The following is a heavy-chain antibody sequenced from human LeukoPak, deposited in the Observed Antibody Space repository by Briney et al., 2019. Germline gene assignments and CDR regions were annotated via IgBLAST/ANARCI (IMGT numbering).Heavy chain of an antibody. CDR1: GGSISSYY. V-gene: IGHV4-59*01. J-gene: IGHJ5*02. CDR3: AAYRFPGIAARQNWFDP. D-gene: IGHD6-6*01. CDR2: IYYSGST. Sequence: SETLSLTWTVSGGSISSYYWSWIRQPPGKGLEWIGYIYYSGSTNYNPSLKSRVTISVDTSKNQFSLKLSSVTAADTAVYYCAAYRFPGIAARQNWFDPWGQGTLVTVSS.